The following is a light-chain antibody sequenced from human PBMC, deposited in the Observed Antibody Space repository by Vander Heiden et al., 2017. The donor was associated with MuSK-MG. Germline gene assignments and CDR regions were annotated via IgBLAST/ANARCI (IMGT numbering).Light chain of an antibody. CDR2: DAS. Sequence: DIQMTQSPTSLSASVGDRVTITCWASQSISRSLNWYQQKPGKAPKLLIYDASTLQSGVPSRFSGSGSGTDFTLTISSLQPEDFATYYCQQSYSTPPDTFGPGTEVDIK. J-gene: IGKJ3*01. CDR1: QSISRS. V-gene: IGKV1-39*01. CDR3: QQSYSTPPDT.